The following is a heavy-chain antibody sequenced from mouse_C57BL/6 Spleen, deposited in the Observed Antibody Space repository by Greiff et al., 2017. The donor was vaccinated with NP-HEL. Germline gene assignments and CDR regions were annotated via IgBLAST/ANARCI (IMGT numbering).Heavy chain of an antibody. CDR3: ARLYYGSILAWFAY. CDR2: ISSGGSYT. J-gene: IGHJ3*01. Sequence: EVKLMESGGDLVKPGGSLKLSCAASGFTFSSYGMSWVRQTPDKRLALVATISSGGSYTYYPDSVKGRFTISRDNAKNTLYLQMSSRKSEDTAMYYCARLYYGSILAWFAYWGQGTLVTVSA. V-gene: IGHV5-6*01. CDR1: GFTFSSYG. D-gene: IGHD1-1*01.